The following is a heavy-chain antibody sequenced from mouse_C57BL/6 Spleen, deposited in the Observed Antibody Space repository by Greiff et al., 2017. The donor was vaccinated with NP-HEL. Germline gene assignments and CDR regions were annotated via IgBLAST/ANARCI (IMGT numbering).Heavy chain of an antibody. CDR3: ARRFTTVVATEAMDY. Sequence: EVQGVESGGGLVKPGGSLKLSCAASGFTFSDYGMHWVRQAPEKGLEWVAYISSGSSTIYYADTVKGRFTISRDNAKNTLFLQMTSLRSEDTAMYYCARRFTTVVATEAMDYWGQGTSVTVSS. J-gene: IGHJ4*01. CDR1: GFTFSDYG. D-gene: IGHD1-1*01. V-gene: IGHV5-17*01. CDR2: ISSGSSTI.